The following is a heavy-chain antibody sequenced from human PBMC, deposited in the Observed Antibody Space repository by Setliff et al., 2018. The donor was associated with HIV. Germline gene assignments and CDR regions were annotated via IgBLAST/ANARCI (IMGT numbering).Heavy chain of an antibody. D-gene: IGHD3-10*01. V-gene: IGHV4-39*07. CDR3: ARVGGFFGEARPPPDY. CDR1: GGSISSGSYY. J-gene: IGHJ4*02. Sequence: SETLSLTCTVSGGSISSGSYYWGWIRQPPGKGLEWIGSIYTGGSPNYNPSLMSRVTISIDTSKDQLSLKLNSVTAADTAVYYCARVGGFFGEARPPPDYWGQGALVTVSS. CDR2: IYTGGSP.